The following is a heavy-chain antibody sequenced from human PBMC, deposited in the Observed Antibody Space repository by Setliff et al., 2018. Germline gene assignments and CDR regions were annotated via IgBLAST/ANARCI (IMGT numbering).Heavy chain of an antibody. J-gene: IGHJ6*02. CDR1: GGTFSSYA. CDR2: IIPIFGTA. Sequence: SVKVSCKASGGTFSSYAISWVRQAPGQGLEWMGGIIPIFGTANYAQKFQGRVTITADESTSTAYMELSSLRSEDTAVYYCARSYGGLDHGVYYYYYGMDVWGQGTTVTVSS. CDR3: ARSYGGLDHGVYYYYYGMDV. D-gene: IGHD4-17*01. V-gene: IGHV1-69*13.